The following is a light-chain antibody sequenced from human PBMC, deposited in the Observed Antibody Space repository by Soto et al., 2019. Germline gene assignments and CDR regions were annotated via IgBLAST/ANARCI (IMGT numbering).Light chain of an antibody. Sequence: NFMLSQPLSVSDSPGMTVTISCTRSSGNIANNYVQWYQQRPGSSPTTLIFDDDQRPSGMPDRFSGFVDVSSNSASLTISELKSDDEADYDYHSYDAKNRYWVFGGGTKVTVL. CDR3: HSYDAKNRYWV. V-gene: IGLV6-57*01. CDR2: DDD. CDR1: SGNIANNY. J-gene: IGLJ3*02.